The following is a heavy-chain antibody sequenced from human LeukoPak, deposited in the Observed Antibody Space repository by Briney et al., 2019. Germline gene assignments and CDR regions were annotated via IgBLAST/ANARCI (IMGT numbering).Heavy chain of an antibody. CDR1: GFTFSRYW. CDR3: ARMDYYTSGTYTYPNFDY. Sequence: GGSLRLSCAASGFTFSRYWMSWVRQALGQGLEWVATIKQDGSETYYVDSVKGRFTISRDNAKNSLHLQMNSLRAEDAAVFYCARMDYYTSGTYTYPNFDYWGQGTLVTVSS. V-gene: IGHV3-7*03. CDR2: IKQDGSET. J-gene: IGHJ4*02. D-gene: IGHD3-10*01.